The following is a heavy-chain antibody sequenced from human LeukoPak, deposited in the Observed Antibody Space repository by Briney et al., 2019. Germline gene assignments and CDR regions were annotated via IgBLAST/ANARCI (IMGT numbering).Heavy chain of an antibody. V-gene: IGHV3-53*01. CDR1: GFTVSSNY. J-gene: IGHJ1*01. D-gene: IGHD2-15*01. CDR2: LYNGGSP. Sequence: GGPLRLSCAASGFTVSSNYMTWVRQAPGKGLDWVSTLYNGGSPHYADSVKGRFTISSDKSKNTLFLQMNSLRAEDTAVYYCARAQDYCSGGSCYGYFQHWGQGSLVTVSS. CDR3: ARAQDYCSGGSCYGYFQH.